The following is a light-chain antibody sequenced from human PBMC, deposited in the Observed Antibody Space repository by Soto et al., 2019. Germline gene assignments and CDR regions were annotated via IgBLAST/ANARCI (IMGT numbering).Light chain of an antibody. J-gene: IGLJ2*01. CDR1: SSDVGAFNY. CDR3: SSYTTSSTPV. CDR2: DVS. Sequence: QSALTQPASVSGSPGQSITISCTGTSSDVGAFNYVSWYQQNPGKDPKLMIYDVSDRPSGVSNRFSGSKSGDTASLTISGLQAEDEAHYYCSSYTTSSTPVFGGGTKLTVL. V-gene: IGLV2-14*01.